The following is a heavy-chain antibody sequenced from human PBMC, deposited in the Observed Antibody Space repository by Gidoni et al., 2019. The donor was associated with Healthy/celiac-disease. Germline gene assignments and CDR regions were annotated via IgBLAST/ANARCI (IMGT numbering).Heavy chain of an antibody. J-gene: IGHJ4*02. D-gene: IGHD6-19*01. CDR3: ARGTGIAVRAY. Sequence: QVQLVQSGAEVKKPGASAQVSCTASGYTFTAYYMHWVRQAPGQELEWMGWINPNSGGTNYAQKFQGRVTMTRDTSISTAYMELSRLRSDDTTVYYCARGTGIAVRAYWGQGTLVTVSS. V-gene: IGHV1-2*02. CDR1: GYTFTAYY. CDR2: INPNSGGT.